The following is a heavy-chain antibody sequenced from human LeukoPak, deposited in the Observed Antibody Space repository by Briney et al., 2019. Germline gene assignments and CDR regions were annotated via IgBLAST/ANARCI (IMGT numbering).Heavy chain of an antibody. CDR2: ISGSGGST. CDR1: GFTFSSYA. Sequence: GGSLSLSCAASGFTFSSYAMSWVRQAPGKGLEWVSAISGSGGSTYYADSVKGRFTISRDNSKNTLYLQMNSLRAEDPAVYYCARDAQRISAFDIWGQGTMVTVSS. V-gene: IGHV3-23*01. J-gene: IGHJ3*02. CDR3: ARDAQRISAFDI. D-gene: IGHD1-1*01.